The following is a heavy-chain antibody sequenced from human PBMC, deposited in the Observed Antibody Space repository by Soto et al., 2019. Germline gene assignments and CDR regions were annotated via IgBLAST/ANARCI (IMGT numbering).Heavy chain of an antibody. CDR3: ARGPTDYYDNSANYFLDY. Sequence: QVQLVQSGAEVKKPGASVKVSCKASGYTFITYGVSWVRQAHGQGLDWLGWISTYNGNTRYAERLQGRVTMTTDTTTNTAYIELRNLRSDDTAVYYCARGPTDYYDNSANYFLDYWGQGTLVTVSS. CDR1: GYTFITYG. D-gene: IGHD3-22*01. V-gene: IGHV1-18*01. CDR2: ISTYNGNT. J-gene: IGHJ4*02.